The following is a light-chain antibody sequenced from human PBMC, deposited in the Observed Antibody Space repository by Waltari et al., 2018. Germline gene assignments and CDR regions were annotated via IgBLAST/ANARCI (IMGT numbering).Light chain of an antibody. CDR3: QHYVSLPVT. Sequence: EIVLTQSPGTLSLSPGERATLSCRASQSVGRYLAWYQQKPGQAPRLLIYDASSRATGIPDRFSGGGSGTDLSLTISRLEPEDFAAYHCQHYVSLPVTFGQGTKVEIK. CDR2: DAS. J-gene: IGKJ1*01. CDR1: QSVGRY. V-gene: IGKV3-20*01.